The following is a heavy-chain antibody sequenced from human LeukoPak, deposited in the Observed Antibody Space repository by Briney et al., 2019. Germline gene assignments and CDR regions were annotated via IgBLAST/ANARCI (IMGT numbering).Heavy chain of an antibody. CDR1: GGSISSFY. D-gene: IGHD3-10*01. J-gene: IGHJ6*03. CDR2: IYYTGST. CDR3: ASMVRGVSLDYYYYMDV. V-gene: IGHV4-59*12. Sequence: SETLSLTCTVSGGSISSFYWNWIRQAPGKGLEWIGYIYYTGSTNYNPSLKSRVTISVDRSKNQFSLKLSSVTAADTAVYYCASMVRGVSLDYYYYMDVWGKGTTVTVSS.